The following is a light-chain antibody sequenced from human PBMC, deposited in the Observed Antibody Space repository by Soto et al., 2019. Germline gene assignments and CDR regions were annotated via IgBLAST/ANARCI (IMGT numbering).Light chain of an antibody. Sequence: QSVLTQPPSVSAAPGQKVIISCSGGTSNIGNNFACWYQHLPGTAPKLLIYGDDKRASGIPDRFSGSRSGTSATLGITGFQTGDEADYYCGTWDSRLNVHVFGTGTKVTVL. CDR2: GDD. CDR3: GTWDSRLNVHV. V-gene: IGLV1-51*02. CDR1: TSNIGNNF. J-gene: IGLJ1*01.